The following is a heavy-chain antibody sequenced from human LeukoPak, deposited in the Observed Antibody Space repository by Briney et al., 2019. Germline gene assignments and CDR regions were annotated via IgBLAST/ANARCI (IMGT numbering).Heavy chain of an antibody. D-gene: IGHD3-3*01. CDR2: IYTSGST. V-gene: IGHV4-4*07. Sequence: PSETLSLTCTVSGGSISSYYWSWIRQPAGKGLEWIGRIYTSGSTNYNPSLKSRVTMSVDTSKNQFSLKLSSVTAADTAVYYCARDVLSNDFWSGSYYSMDVWGKGTTVIVSS. CDR3: ARDVLSNDFWSGSYYSMDV. CDR1: GGSISSYY. J-gene: IGHJ6*03.